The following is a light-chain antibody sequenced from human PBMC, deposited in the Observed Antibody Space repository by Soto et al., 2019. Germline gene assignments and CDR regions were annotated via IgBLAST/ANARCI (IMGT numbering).Light chain of an antibody. CDR3: SSYTNINTRACV. J-gene: IGLJ1*01. Sequence: QSALTQPASVSGSPGQSITISCTGTSGDIGSYNRVSWYQQHPGKAPKLIIYEVTDRPSGVSNRFSGSQSGNTASLTISELQAEDEAEYYCSSYTNINTRACVFGTGTKLTVL. CDR1: SGDIGSYNR. V-gene: IGLV2-14*01. CDR2: EVT.